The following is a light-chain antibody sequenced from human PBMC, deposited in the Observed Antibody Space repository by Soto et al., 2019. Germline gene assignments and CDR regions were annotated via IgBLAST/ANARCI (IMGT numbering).Light chain of an antibody. J-gene: IGKJ1*01. CDR1: QPIARY. V-gene: IGKV1-39*01. CDR2: AVS. CDR3: QQSYSTQT. Sequence: DIRMTPSPSSPSASLGDKGTITCRASQPIARYLNWYQQKPGEAPQLLIYAVSNLHSGVPSRFSGSGSGTDFALTISSLQPEDFATYYCQQSYSTQTFGQGTKVDIK.